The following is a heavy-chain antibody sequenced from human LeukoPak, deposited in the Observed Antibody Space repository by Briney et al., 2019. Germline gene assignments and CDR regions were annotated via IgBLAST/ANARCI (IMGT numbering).Heavy chain of an antibody. J-gene: IGHJ4*02. V-gene: IGHV3-33*01. CDR2: IWYDGSNK. CDR3: AREAAVAGKGGFDY. D-gene: IGHD6-19*01. Sequence: GGSLRLSCAASGFTFSSYGIHWVRQAPGKGLEWVAVIWYDGSNKYYADSVKGRFTISRDNSKNTLYLQMNSLRAEDTAVYYCAREAAVAGKGGFDYLGRGTLVTVSS. CDR1: GFTFSSYG.